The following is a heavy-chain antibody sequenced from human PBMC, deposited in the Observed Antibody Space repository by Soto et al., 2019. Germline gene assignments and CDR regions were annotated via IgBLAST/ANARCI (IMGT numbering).Heavy chain of an antibody. J-gene: IGHJ4*02. CDR1: GFTFSSYG. V-gene: IGHV3-30*18. CDR2: ISYDGSNK. Sequence: QVQLVESGGGVVQPGRSLRLSCAASGFTFSSYGMHWVRQAPGKGLEWVAVISYDGSNKYYADSVKGRFTISRDNSKNTLYLQMNSLRAEDTAVYYCAKDGPQGLPYDWGQGTLVTVSS. CDR3: AKDGPQGLPYD. D-gene: IGHD4-17*01.